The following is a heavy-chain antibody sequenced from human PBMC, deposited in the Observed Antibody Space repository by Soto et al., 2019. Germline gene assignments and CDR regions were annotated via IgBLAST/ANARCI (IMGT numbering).Heavy chain of an antibody. D-gene: IGHD3-3*01. CDR1: GFTFSDHY. Sequence: SGGSLRLSCAASGFTFSDHYMDWVRQAPGKGLEWVGRTRNKANSYTTEYAASVKGRFTISRDDSKNSLYLQMNSLKTEDTAVYYCARVSDFWSGYWSAYYYYYMDVWGKGTTVTVSS. CDR3: ARVSDFWSGYWSAYYYYYMDV. V-gene: IGHV3-72*01. CDR2: TRNKANSYTT. J-gene: IGHJ6*03.